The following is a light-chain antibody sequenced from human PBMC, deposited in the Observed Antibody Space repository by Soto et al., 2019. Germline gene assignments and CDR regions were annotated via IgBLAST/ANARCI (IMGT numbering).Light chain of an antibody. CDR3: GTWDSNTQV. Sequence: QSVLTQSSSASASLGSSVKLTCTLSSGHSGYIIAWHQQQPGKAPRYLMKLEGSGSYNKGSGVPDRFSGSSSGADRYLTISNLQLEDEADYYCGTWDSNTQVFGGGPKVTVL. J-gene: IGLJ3*02. CDR2: LEGSGSY. V-gene: IGLV4-60*02. CDR1: SGHSGYI.